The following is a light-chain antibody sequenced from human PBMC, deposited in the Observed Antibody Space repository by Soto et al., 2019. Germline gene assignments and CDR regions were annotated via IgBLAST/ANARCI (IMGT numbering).Light chain of an antibody. CDR2: EVS. Sequence: QSALTQPASLSGSPGQSIAISCTGTSSDIGAYNYVSWYQLHPGKAPKLMVYEVSNRPSGVSNRFSGSESGNTASLTISGLQAEDEADYYCSSYTSSTAYVFGTGTKVTVL. CDR3: SSYTSSTAYV. J-gene: IGLJ1*01. CDR1: SSDIGAYNY. V-gene: IGLV2-14*01.